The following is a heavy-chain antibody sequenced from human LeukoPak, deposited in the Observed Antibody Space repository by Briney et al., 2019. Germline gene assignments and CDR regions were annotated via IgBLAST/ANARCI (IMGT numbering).Heavy chain of an antibody. CDR1: GGSIISSSYY. D-gene: IGHD4-11*01. J-gene: IGHJ3*01. Sequence: SETLFLTCTVSGGSIISSSYYWAWIRQPPGKGLEWIGSIYYNGDTYYNPSLKSRVIISADTSKNQFSLKLTSVTAADTAAYYCARGPNTAGNYRAFDLWGQGTKVTVSS. V-gene: IGHV4-39*07. CDR3: ARGPNTAGNYRAFDL. CDR2: IYYNGDT.